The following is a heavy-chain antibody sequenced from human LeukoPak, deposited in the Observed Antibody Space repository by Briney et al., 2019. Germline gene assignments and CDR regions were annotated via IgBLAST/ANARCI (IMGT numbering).Heavy chain of an antibody. CDR1: GYTFTSYG. CDR3: ASQGREQWPKGYYYGMDV. V-gene: IGHV1-18*01. D-gene: IGHD6-19*01. J-gene: IGHJ6*02. CDR2: ISAYNGNT. Sequence: ASVKVSCKASGYTFTSYGISWVRQAPGQGLEWMGWISAYNGNTNYAQKLRGRVTMTTDTSTSTAYMELRSLRSDDTAVYYCASQGREQWPKGYYYGMDVWGQGTTVTVSS.